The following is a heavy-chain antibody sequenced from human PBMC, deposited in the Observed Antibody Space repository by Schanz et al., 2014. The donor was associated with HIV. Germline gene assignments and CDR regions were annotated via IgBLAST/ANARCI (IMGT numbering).Heavy chain of an antibody. CDR2: ISGNTNYI. D-gene: IGHD1-26*01. CDR1: GFTFSSYA. CDR3: ARDSGSYQYFQY. Sequence: VQLVESGGGVVQPGRSLRLSCGASGFTFSSYAMNWVRQAPGKGLEWVASISGNTNYIYYADSVKGRFTISRDNAKNSLYLQMKSLRAEDTAVYYCARDSGSYQYFQYWGQGTPVTVSS. J-gene: IGHJ1*01. V-gene: IGHV3-21*02.